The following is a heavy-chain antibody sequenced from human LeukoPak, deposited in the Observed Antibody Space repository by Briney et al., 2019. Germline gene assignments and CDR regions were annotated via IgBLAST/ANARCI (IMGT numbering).Heavy chain of an antibody. CDR1: GGSISSYY. Sequence: SETLSLTCTVSGGSISSYYWSWIRQPPGKGLEWIGYIYYSGSTNYSPSLKSRVTISVDTSKNQFSLKLSSVTAADTAVYYCARHGVVVPAAKADPWGQGTLVTVSS. CDR2: IYYSGST. D-gene: IGHD2-2*01. CDR3: ARHGVVVPAAKADP. J-gene: IGHJ5*02. V-gene: IGHV4-59*08.